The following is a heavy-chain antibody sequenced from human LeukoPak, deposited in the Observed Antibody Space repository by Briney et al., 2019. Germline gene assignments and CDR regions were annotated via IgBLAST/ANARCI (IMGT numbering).Heavy chain of an antibody. Sequence: ASVKVSCKVSGYTLTELSIHWVRQAPGKGLEWMGGFDPEDGETIYAQKFQGRVTMTEDTSTDTAYMELSSLRSEDTAVYYCATGYSYGPGAFDIWGRGKMVTVSS. CDR3: ATGYSYGPGAFDI. CDR1: GYTLTELS. J-gene: IGHJ3*02. D-gene: IGHD5-18*01. V-gene: IGHV1-24*01. CDR2: FDPEDGET.